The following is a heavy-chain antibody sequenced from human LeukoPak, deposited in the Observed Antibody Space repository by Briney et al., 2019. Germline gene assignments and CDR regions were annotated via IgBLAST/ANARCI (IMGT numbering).Heavy chain of an antibody. J-gene: IGHJ5*02. V-gene: IGHV4-31*03. CDR1: GGSISSGGYY. CDR3: AREADPYGDYVGRGYNWFDP. Sequence: SETLSLTCTVSGGSISSGGYYWRWIRQHPGKGLEWIGYIYYSGSTYYNPSLKSRVTISVDTSKNQFSLKLSSVTAADTAVYYCAREADPYGDYVGRGYNWFDPWGQGTLVTVSS. D-gene: IGHD4-17*01. CDR2: IYYSGST.